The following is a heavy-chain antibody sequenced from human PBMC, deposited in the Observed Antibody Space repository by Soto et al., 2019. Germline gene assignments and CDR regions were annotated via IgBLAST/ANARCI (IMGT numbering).Heavy chain of an antibody. J-gene: IGHJ4*02. D-gene: IGHD3-10*01. CDR1: GFTFSTYG. Sequence: PGGSLRLSCAASGFTFSTYGMHWVGQAPGKGLEWVAVISYDGSNKYYADSVKGRFTISRDNSKNTLYLQMNSLRAEDTAVYYCAAPGPYYYGSGTMAAAYWGQGT. V-gene: IGHV3-30*03. CDR2: ISYDGSNK. CDR3: AAPGPYYYGSGTMAAAY.